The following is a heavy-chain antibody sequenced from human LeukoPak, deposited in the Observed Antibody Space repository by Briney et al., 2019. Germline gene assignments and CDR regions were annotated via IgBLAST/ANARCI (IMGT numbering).Heavy chain of an antibody. Sequence: GASVKVSCKASGGTFSSYAISWVRQAPGQGLEWMGGIIPIFGTANYAQKFQGRVTITADESTSTAYMELSSLRSEDTAVYYCARAPVVPPYYYYYYMDVWGKGTTVTVSS. CDR2: IIPIFGTA. D-gene: IGHD2-21*01. V-gene: IGHV1-69*13. CDR3: ARAPVVPPYYYYYYMDV. J-gene: IGHJ6*03. CDR1: GGTFSSYA.